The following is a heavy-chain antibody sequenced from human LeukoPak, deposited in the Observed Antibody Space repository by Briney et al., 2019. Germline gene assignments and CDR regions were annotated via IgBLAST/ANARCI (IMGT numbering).Heavy chain of an antibody. D-gene: IGHD6-19*01. CDR1: GFTFSSYA. CDR3: AREYSSYFDY. CDR2: ISYDGSNK. J-gene: IGHJ4*02. V-gene: IGHV3-30*04. Sequence: GGSLRLSCAASGFTFSSYAMHWVRQAPGKGLEWVAAISYDGSNKYYADSVKGRFTISRDNSKNTLYLQMNSLRAEDTAVYYCAREYSSYFDYWGQGTLVTVSS.